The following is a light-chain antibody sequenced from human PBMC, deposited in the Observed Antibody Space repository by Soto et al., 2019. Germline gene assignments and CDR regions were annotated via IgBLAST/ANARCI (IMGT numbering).Light chain of an antibody. J-gene: IGLJ1*01. Sequence: QSVLTQPRSVSGSPGQSVTISCSGTDNDVGGYNFVSWYQQHPGKAPELMVFDVSKRPSGVPGRFSGSKSGTTASLTISGLQAEDEADYYCCSFAGSLNFVFGTGTKVTVL. CDR2: DVS. CDR3: CSFAGSLNFV. CDR1: DNDVGGYNF. V-gene: IGLV2-11*01.